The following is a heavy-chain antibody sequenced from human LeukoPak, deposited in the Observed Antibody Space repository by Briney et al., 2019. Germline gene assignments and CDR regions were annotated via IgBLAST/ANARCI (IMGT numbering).Heavy chain of an antibody. V-gene: IGHV4-34*01. CDR1: GGSFSGYY. CDR2: INHSGST. D-gene: IGHD6-6*01. Sequence: PSETLSLNCAVYGGSFSGYYWSWIRQPPGKGLEWIGEINHSGSTNYNPSLKSRVTISVDTSKNQFSLKLTSVTAADTAVYYCARDKRYIATRKLDYYYYMDVWGKGTTVTVSS. J-gene: IGHJ6*03. CDR3: ARDKRYIATRKLDYYYYMDV.